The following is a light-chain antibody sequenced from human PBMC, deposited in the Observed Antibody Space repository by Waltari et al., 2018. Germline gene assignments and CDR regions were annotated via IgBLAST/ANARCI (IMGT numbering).Light chain of an antibody. CDR1: SSDVGSYNL. V-gene: IGLV2-23*01. J-gene: IGLJ2*01. Sequence: QSALTQPASVSGSPGQSITISCTGTSSDVGSYNLVSWYEQHPGKAPKFMIYGGSKRPSGVSIRFSASKSGNTASLTISGLQAEDEADYYCCSYAGSSTFVVFGGGTKLTVL. CDR2: GGS. CDR3: CSYAGSSTFVV.